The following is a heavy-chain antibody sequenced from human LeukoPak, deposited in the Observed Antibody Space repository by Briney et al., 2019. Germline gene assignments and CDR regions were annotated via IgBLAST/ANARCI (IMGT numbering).Heavy chain of an antibody. J-gene: IGHJ4*02. CDR1: GGTFSSYA. CDR2: IIPIFGTA. V-gene: IGHV1-69*06. D-gene: IGHD1-26*01. Sequence: ASVKVSCRASGGTFSSYAISWVRQAPGQGLEWMGGIIPIFGTANYAQKFQGRVTITADKSTSTAYMELSSLRSEDTAVYYCARGGGSYYPAQYYFDYWGQGTLVTVSS. CDR3: ARGGGSYYPAQYYFDY.